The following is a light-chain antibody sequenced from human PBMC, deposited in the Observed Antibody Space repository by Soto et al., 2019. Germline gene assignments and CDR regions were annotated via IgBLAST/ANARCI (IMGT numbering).Light chain of an antibody. CDR3: QQYSNWPPGT. CDR1: QAISSN. J-gene: IGKJ1*01. V-gene: IGKV3-15*01. CDR2: GAS. Sequence: EIVMTQSPATLSVSRGERATLSCRANQAISSNLAWYQQKPGQAPRLLIYGASTRATGIPARFSGSGSGTEFTLTISSLQSEDFAVYYCQQYSNWPPGTFGQGTKVDIK.